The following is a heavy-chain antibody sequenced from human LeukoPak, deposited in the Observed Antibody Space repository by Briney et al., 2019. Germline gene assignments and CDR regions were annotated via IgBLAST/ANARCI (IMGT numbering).Heavy chain of an antibody. D-gene: IGHD5-24*01. J-gene: IGHJ4*02. CDR1: GYTFTSYY. CDR3: AGARDGYNY. V-gene: IGHV1-46*01. Sequence: ASVKVSCKASGYTFTSYYMHWVRQAPGQGLEWMGIINPSAGSTSYPQKFQGRVTMTRDTSTSTVYMEPSGLRSEDTAVYYCAGARDGYNYWGQGTLVTVSS. CDR2: INPSAGST.